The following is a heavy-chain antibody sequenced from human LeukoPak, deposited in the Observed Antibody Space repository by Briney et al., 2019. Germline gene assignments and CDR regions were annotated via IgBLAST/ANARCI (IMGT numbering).Heavy chain of an antibody. CDR2: IYTSGST. J-gene: IGHJ4*02. CDR1: GGSISSFY. CDR3: PRLAVAGTVNFDY. V-gene: IGHV4-4*07. D-gene: IGHD6-19*01. Sequence: SDTLSLTCTVAGGSISSFYWSCIPQPAGRGLEWIGRIYTSGSTHYTPSLKSRVTMYIDTPKTQFSLNLLSVHPAGTGVYYFPRLAVAGTVNFDYCGQGTLVTVSS.